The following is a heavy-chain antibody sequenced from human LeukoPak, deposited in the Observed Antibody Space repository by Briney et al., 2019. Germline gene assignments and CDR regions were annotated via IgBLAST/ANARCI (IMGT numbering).Heavy chain of an antibody. Sequence: ASVKVSCKASGYTFTSYGISWVRQAPGQGLEWMGWISAYNGNTNYAQKLQGRVTMTTDTSTSTAYMELRSLRSDDTAVYYCARDFFRGQQDYHYYMDVWGKGTTVTISS. CDR3: ARDFFRGQQDYHYYMDV. J-gene: IGHJ6*03. CDR2: ISAYNGNT. V-gene: IGHV1-18*01. D-gene: IGHD2-2*01. CDR1: GYTFTSYG.